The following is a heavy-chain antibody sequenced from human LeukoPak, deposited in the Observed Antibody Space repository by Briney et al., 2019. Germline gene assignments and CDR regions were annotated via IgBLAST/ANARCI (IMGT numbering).Heavy chain of an antibody. V-gene: IGHV3-21*01. Sequence: GGSLRLSCAAPGFTFSSYDMNWVRQAPGKGLEWVSSISSSSNYIHYADSVKGRFTICRDNAKNSLYLQMNSLRAEDTAVYFCARGTLGAWGWWGQGTLVTVSS. CDR2: ISSSSNYI. CDR1: GFTFSSYD. D-gene: IGHD6-19*01. J-gene: IGHJ4*02. CDR3: ARGTLGAWGW.